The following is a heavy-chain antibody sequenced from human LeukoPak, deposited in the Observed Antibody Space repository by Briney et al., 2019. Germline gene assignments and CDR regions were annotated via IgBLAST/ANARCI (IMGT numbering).Heavy chain of an antibody. J-gene: IGHJ4*02. CDR1: GGSFSGYY. Sequence: SETLSLTCAVYGGSFSGYYWSWIRQPPGKGLEWIGEINHSGSTNYNPSLKSRVTISVDTSKNQFSLKLSSVTAADTAVYYCARFSPYCSGGSCYDVTGFDYWGQGTLVTVSS. D-gene: IGHD2-15*01. CDR3: ARFSPYCSGGSCYDVTGFDY. CDR2: INHSGST. V-gene: IGHV4-34*01.